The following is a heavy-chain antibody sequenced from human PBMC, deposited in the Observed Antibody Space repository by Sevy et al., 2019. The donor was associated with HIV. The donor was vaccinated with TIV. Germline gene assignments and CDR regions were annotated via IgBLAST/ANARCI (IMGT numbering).Heavy chain of an antibody. CDR3: VRDGSGGNWIFDY. CDR2: ILSNGNA. V-gene: IGHV3-20*04. D-gene: IGHD2-21*01. Sequence: GGSLRLSCEVSGFTFDEYGMSWVRQVPGKGLEWVSGILSNGNAYYADSVRGRFTVSRDNVKNSLYLQMNTLRVEDTALYYCVRDGSGGNWIFDYWGQRTLVTVSS. CDR1: GFTFDEYG. J-gene: IGHJ4*02.